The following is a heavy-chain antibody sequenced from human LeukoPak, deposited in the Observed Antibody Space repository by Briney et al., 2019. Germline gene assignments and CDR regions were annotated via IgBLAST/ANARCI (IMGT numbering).Heavy chain of an antibody. J-gene: IGHJ4*02. CDR3: ARAYCSSTRCSYYFDS. Sequence: GGSLRLSCAASGFTFDSYGMNWVRQAPGKGVEWISSISSSSTYIYYADSVKGRFTISRDNAKNSLYLQMNSLRAEDTAVYYCARAYCSSTRCSYYFDSWGQGTLVTVSS. V-gene: IGHV3-21*01. CDR1: GFTFDSYG. D-gene: IGHD2-2*01. CDR2: ISSSSTYI.